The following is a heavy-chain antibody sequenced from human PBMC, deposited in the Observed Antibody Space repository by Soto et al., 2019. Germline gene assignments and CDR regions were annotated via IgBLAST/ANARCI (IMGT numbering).Heavy chain of an antibody. CDR2: ISGSGGST. J-gene: IGHJ3*02. V-gene: IGHV3-23*01. CDR3: AKDHVFLEWLYESGAFDI. D-gene: IGHD3-3*01. Sequence: GGSLRLSCAASGFTFSSYAMSWVRQAPGKGLEWVSAISGSGGSTYYADSVKGRFTISRDNSKNTLYLQMNSLRAEDTAVYYCAKDHVFLEWLYESGAFDIWGQGTMVTVSS. CDR1: GFTFSSYA.